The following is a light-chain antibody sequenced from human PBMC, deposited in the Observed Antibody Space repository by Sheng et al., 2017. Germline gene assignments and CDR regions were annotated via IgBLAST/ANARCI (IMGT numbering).Light chain of an antibody. V-gene: IGKV1-5*03. Sequence: DIQMTQSPSTLSASVGDTVTITCRSSQNINTWLAWYQQKPGKAPNVLIYKASNLENGVPSRFSGTGFGTDFTLTISSLQPDDFATYYCQHYNKSSTFGQGTKVEIK. CDR3: QHYNKSST. CDR2: KAS. J-gene: IGKJ1*01. CDR1: QNINTW.